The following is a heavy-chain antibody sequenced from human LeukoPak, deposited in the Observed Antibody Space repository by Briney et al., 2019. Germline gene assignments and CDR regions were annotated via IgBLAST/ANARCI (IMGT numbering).Heavy chain of an antibody. J-gene: IGHJ6*03. V-gene: IGHV3-33*06. CDR1: GFTFSRYG. Sequence: GGSLRLSCAASGFTFSRYGIHWVRQAPGKGLEWVAVIWFDGSNNHYADSVKGRFHISRDNSKNTLFLQMNSLRAEDTAVYYCAKDGALQWPGHYMDVRGKGTTVTVSS. CDR2: IWFDGSNN. D-gene: IGHD6-19*01. CDR3: AKDGALQWPGHYMDV.